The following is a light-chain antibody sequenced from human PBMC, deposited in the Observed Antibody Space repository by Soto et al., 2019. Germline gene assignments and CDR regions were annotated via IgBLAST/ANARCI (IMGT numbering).Light chain of an antibody. CDR3: SSYASSNTVL. J-gene: IGLJ2*01. Sequence: QSVLTQPPSASGSPGQSVTISCTGTSSDVGNYNRVSWYQQPPGTAPKLVIYEVSNRPSGVPDRFSGSKSGNTASLTISGLQPEDDADYYCSSYASSNTVLFGGGTKLTVL. CDR2: EVS. CDR1: SSDVGNYNR. V-gene: IGLV2-18*02.